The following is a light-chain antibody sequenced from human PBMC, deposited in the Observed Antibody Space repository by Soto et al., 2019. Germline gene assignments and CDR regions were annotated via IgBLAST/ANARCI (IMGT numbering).Light chain of an antibody. J-gene: IGKJ1*01. V-gene: IGKV1-5*03. CDR3: QHYNSYPEA. CDR2: KAS. CDR1: QTISSW. Sequence: IEMTQSPSTLSESVGDRATITCTASQTISSWLAWYQQKPGQAPKLLIYKASTLKSGVPSRFRGSGSGTEFTLTISSLKPDEFATYYCQHYNSYPEAFGQGTKVDI.